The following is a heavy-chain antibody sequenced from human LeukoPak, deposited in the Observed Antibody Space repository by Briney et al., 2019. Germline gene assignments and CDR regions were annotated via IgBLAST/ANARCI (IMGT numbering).Heavy chain of an antibody. Sequence: GASVKVSCKASGDTFNTYTINWVRQAPGQGLEWMGGIIPIFGTASYAQKFQGRVTITADKSTSTVYMQLSSLRSEDTAVYYCARGGIGVVTGGAGFDIWVRGTMVSVS. CDR3: ARGGIGVVTGGAGFDI. CDR2: IIPIFGTA. V-gene: IGHV1-69*06. CDR1: GDTFNTYT. J-gene: IGHJ3*02. D-gene: IGHD2-21*02.